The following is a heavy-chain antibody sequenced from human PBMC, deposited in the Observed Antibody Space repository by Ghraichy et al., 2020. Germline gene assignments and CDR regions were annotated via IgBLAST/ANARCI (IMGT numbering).Heavy chain of an antibody. Sequence: LSLTCAASGFNFTNFNMNWVRQAPGKGLEWVSSISSSSSYIYYADSVKGRFTISRDNAKNSLYLQMNSLRAEDTAVYYCARVWYSSSSEHFDYWGQGTLVTVSS. CDR1: GFNFTNFN. CDR2: ISSSSSYI. CDR3: ARVWYSSSSEHFDY. V-gene: IGHV3-21*01. D-gene: IGHD6-6*01. J-gene: IGHJ4*02.